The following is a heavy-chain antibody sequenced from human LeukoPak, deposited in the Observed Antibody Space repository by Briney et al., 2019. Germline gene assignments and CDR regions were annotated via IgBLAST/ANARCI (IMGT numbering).Heavy chain of an antibody. CDR2: INSGSTYT. CDR3: ARSLTTLTYEGY. CDR1: GFTFSSYW. V-gene: IGHV3-21*01. Sequence: GGSLRLSCAASGFTFSSYWMNWVRQAPGKGLEWVSSINSGSTYTYYTESVKGRFTVSRDNAKNSLFLQMNSLRAEDTAIYYCARSLTTLTYEGYWGQGTLVTVSS. J-gene: IGHJ4*02. D-gene: IGHD1-1*01.